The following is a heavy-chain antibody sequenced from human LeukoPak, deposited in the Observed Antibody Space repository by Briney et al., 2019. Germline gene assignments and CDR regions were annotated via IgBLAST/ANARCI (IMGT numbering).Heavy chain of an antibody. J-gene: IGHJ6*03. D-gene: IGHD3-3*01. V-gene: IGHV3-74*01. CDR3: ASLGHAGYYDFWSGYYMPYYMDV. CDR2: INSDGSST. Sequence: GGSLRLSCAASGFTFSSYWMHWVRQAPGKGLVWVSRINSDGSSTSYADSVKGRLTISRDNAKNTLYLPMTSLRAEDTAVYYCASLGHAGYYDFWSGYYMPYYMDVWGKGTTVTVSS. CDR1: GFTFSSYW.